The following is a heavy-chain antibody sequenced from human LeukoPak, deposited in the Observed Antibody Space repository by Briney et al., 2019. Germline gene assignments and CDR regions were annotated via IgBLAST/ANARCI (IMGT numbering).Heavy chain of an antibody. J-gene: IGHJ3*02. D-gene: IGHD2-15*01. Sequence: PGGSLRLSCAASGFTFSNYFMHWVRQAPGKGLEYFSAISRTGSTTYYTNSVKGRFTISRDNSKNTLYLQMGGLRAEDMAVYYCATSRYCSGGDCYSLAFDIWSQGTMVTVSS. CDR1: GFTFSNYF. V-gene: IGHV3-64*01. CDR2: ISRTGSTT. CDR3: ATSRYCSGGDCYSLAFDI.